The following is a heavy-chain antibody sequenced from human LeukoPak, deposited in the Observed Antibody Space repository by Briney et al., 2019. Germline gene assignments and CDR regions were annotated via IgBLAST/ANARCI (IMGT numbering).Heavy chain of an antibody. CDR2: ISGSGGST. J-gene: IGHJ4*02. D-gene: IGHD6-19*01. V-gene: IGHV3-23*01. CDR1: GFIFSSDA. Sequence: PGGSLRLSCAASGFIFSSDAMSWVRQAPGKGLEWVSAISGSGGSTYYADSVKGRFTISRDNSKNTLYLQMNSLRAEDTAVYYCAKDSKGIAVAGPDYWGQGTLVTVSS. CDR3: AKDSKGIAVAGPDY.